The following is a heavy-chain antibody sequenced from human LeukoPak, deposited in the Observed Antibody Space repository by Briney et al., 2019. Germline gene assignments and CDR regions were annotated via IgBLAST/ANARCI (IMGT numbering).Heavy chain of an antibody. J-gene: IGHJ5*02. D-gene: IGHD2-2*01. CDR2: INPSDAET. CDR3: AREGVVLVPSAGRWFDP. CDR1: GYIFRSYY. V-gene: IGHV1-46*01. Sequence: GASVKVSCKSSGYIFRSYYIHWVRQAPGQGLEWMGMINPSDAETTYAQEFQGRVTMTRDMSTSTVYMELSSLRSEDTALYFCAREGVVLVPSAGRWFDPWGQGTLVTVSS.